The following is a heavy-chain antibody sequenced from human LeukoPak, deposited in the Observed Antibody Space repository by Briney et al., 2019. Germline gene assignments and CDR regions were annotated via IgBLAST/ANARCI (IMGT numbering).Heavy chain of an antibody. V-gene: IGHV1-18*04. CDR2: ISAYNGNT. J-gene: IGHJ6*03. Sequence: GASVKVSCKASGYTFTGYYMHWVRQAPGQGLEWMGWISAYNGNTKYAQKLQGRVTMTTDASTNTAYMELRSLRSDDTAVYYCARGIRGFGELLPYMDVWGKGTTVTISS. CDR1: GYTFTGYY. D-gene: IGHD3-10*01. CDR3: ARGIRGFGELLPYMDV.